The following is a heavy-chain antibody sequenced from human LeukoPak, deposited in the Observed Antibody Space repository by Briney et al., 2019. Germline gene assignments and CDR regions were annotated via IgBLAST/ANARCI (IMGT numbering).Heavy chain of an antibody. CDR2: ISTSGTTI. D-gene: IGHD2-2*01. V-gene: IGHV3-11*01. CDR3: ARELGYCSSTSCPKYYYGMDV. Sequence: GGSLRLSCAASGFSFSDFFFSWIRQAPGKGLEWVSYISTSGTTIYYADSVKGRFTISRDNAKNSLYLQMNSLRAEDTAVYYCARELGYCSSTSCPKYYYGMDVWGQGTTVTVPS. J-gene: IGHJ6*02. CDR1: GFSFSDFF.